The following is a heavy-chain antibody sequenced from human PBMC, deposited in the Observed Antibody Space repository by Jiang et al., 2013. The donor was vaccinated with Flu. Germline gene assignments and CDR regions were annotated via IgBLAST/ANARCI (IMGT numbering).Heavy chain of an antibody. Sequence: GAEVKKPGASVKVSCKASGYTFTGYYMHWVRQAPGQGLEWMGWINPNSGGTNYAQKFQGRVTMTRDTSISTAYMELGRLRSDDTAVYYCARPFDDYGDQREGLGIWGQGTMVTVSS. CDR3: ARPFDDYGDQREGLGI. J-gene: IGHJ3*02. CDR2: INPNSGGT. CDR1: GYTFTGYY. D-gene: IGHD4-17*01. V-gene: IGHV1-2*02.